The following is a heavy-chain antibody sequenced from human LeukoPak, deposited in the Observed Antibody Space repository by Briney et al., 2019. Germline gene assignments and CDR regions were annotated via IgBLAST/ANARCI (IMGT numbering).Heavy chain of an antibody. CDR3: ARFLKWFGESRRFDP. V-gene: IGHV4-31*03. J-gene: IGHJ5*02. CDR1: GGSISSGGYY. Sequence: SETLSLTCTVSGGSISSGGYYWSWIRQHPGKGLEWIGYIYYSGSTYYNPSLKSRVTISVDTSKNQFSLKLSSVTAADTAVYYCARFLKWFGESRRFDPWGQGTLVSVSS. D-gene: IGHD3-10*01. CDR2: IYYSGST.